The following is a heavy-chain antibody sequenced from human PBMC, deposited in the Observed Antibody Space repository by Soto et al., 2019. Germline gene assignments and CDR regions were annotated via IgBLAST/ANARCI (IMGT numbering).Heavy chain of an antibody. J-gene: IGHJ5*02. D-gene: IGHD3-3*01. CDR2: INAGNGNT. CDR1: GYTFTSYA. V-gene: IGHV1-3*01. Sequence: ASVKVSCKASGYTFTSYAMHWVRQAPGQRLEWMGWINAGNGNTKYSQKFQGRVTITRDTSASTAYMELSSLRSEDTAVYYCARELLQWLLYGEFSWFDPWGQGTLVTVSS. CDR3: ARELLQWLLYGEFSWFDP.